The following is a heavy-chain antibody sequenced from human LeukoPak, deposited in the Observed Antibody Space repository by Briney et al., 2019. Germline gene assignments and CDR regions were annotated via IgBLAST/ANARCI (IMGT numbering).Heavy chain of an antibody. J-gene: IGHJ4*01. CDR3: AREGFYFFDF. Sequence: PGGSLRLSCAASGFTFTNSFMSWVRQVPGKGLEWVANIKQDGSEKTYADSVGGRFTIFRDNAKDSVYLQMNSLRAEDSAIYYCAREGFYFFDFWGQGTLVTVSS. CDR2: IKQDGSEK. CDR1: GFTFTNSF. V-gene: IGHV3-7*01.